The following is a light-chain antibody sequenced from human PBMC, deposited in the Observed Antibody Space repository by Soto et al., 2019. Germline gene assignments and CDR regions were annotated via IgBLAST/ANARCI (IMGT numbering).Light chain of an antibody. Sequence: VLTQSTLSLPVTPGEPASISCRSSQSPLHSNGYNYLDWYLQKPGQSPQLLIYLGSNRASGVPDRFSGSGSGTDFTLKISRVEAEDVGVYYCMQALQTPITFGQGRLLEI. V-gene: IGKV2-28*01. J-gene: IGKJ5*01. CDR3: MQALQTPIT. CDR1: QSPLHSNGYNY. CDR2: LGS.